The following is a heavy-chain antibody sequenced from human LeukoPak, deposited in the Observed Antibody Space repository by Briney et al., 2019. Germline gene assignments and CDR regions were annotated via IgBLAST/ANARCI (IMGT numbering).Heavy chain of an antibody. CDR2: IYTSENT. Sequence: PSETLSLTCTVSGGSISNYFWSWIRQPAGKGLEWIGRIYTSENTNYTPSLKSRVTVSVDTSKNQFSLRLSSVTAADTAVYYCAREATWTGTPYYFDYWGQGTLVTVSS. V-gene: IGHV4-4*07. CDR3: AREATWTGTPYYFDY. J-gene: IGHJ4*02. D-gene: IGHD3/OR15-3a*01. CDR1: GGSISNYF.